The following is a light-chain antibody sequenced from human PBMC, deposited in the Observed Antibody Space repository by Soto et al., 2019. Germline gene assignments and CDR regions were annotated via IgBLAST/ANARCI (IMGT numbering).Light chain of an antibody. Sequence: DIQMTQSPSTLSGSVGDRVTINCRASQTISSWLAWYQQKPGKAPKLLIYKAFTLKSGVPSRFSGSGSGTEFTLTISSLQPDDFATYYCQHYNSYSEAFGQGTKVDIK. J-gene: IGKJ1*01. CDR3: QHYNSYSEA. V-gene: IGKV1-5*03. CDR1: QTISSW. CDR2: KAF.